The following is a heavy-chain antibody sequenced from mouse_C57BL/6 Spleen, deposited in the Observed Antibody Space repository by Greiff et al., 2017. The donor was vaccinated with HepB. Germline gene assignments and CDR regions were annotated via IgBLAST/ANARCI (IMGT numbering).Heavy chain of an antibody. D-gene: IGHD2-4*01. CDR1: GFSLTSYG. CDR2: IWSGGST. CDR3: ARRDDYDLSYYAMDY. V-gene: IGHV2-2*01. Sequence: VKLMESGPGLVQPSQSLSITCTVSGFSLTSYGVHWVRQSPGKGLEWLGVIWSGGSTDYNAAFISRLSISKDNSKSQVFFKMNSLQADDTAIYYCARRDDYDLSYYAMDYWGQGTSVTVSS. J-gene: IGHJ4*01.